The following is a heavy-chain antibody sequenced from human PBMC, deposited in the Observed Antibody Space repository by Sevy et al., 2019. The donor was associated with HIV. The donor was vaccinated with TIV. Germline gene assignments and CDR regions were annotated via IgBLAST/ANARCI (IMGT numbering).Heavy chain of an antibody. J-gene: IGHJ4*02. Sequence: SLKISCAASGFTFDDYAMHWVRQAPGKGLEWVSGISWNSGSIGYADSVKGRFTISRDNAKNSLYLQMNSLRAEDTALYYCAKGYYDSSGRLVNWGQGTLVTVSS. D-gene: IGHD3-22*01. CDR2: ISWNSGSI. CDR3: AKGYYDSSGRLVN. CDR1: GFTFDDYA. V-gene: IGHV3-9*01.